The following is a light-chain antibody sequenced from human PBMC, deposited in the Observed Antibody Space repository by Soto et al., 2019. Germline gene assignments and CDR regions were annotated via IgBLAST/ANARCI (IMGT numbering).Light chain of an antibody. V-gene: IGKV3-20*01. CDR3: QQYGSSPRT. Sequence: EIVLTQSPGTLSLSPGERATLSCRASQSVSSSYLAWYQQKPGHAPRLLIYGAASRGTGIPARFSGSGSGTDCTLTISRLEPEDFAVYYCQQYGSSPRTFGQGTKVEIK. CDR1: QSVSSSY. J-gene: IGKJ1*01. CDR2: GAA.